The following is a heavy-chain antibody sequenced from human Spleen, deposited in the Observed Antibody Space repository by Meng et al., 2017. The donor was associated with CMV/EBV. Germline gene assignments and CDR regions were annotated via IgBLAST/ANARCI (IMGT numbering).Heavy chain of an antibody. V-gene: IGHV4-34*01. CDR2: INHSGST. Sequence: QVQLQQGGPGPLKPSGTLSPTGAVFGGSFSGYYWSWIRQPPGKGLEWIGEINHSGSTNYNPSLKSRVTISVDTSKNQFSLKLSSVTAADTAVYYCARGRINWNYGIDYWGQGTLVTVSS. CDR3: ARGRINWNYGIDY. CDR1: GGSFSGYY. D-gene: IGHD1-7*01. J-gene: IGHJ4*02.